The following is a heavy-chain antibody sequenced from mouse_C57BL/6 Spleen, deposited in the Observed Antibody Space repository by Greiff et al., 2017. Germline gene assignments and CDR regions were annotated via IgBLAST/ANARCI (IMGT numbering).Heavy chain of an antibody. D-gene: IGHD2-5*01. CDR1: GFTFSDYG. V-gene: IGHV5-17*01. CDR2: ISSGSSTI. CDR3: ARPGYSNYLYAMDY. Sequence: EVKLMESGGGLVKPGGSLKLSCAASGFTFSDYGMHWVRQAPEKGLEWVAYISSGSSTIYYADTVKGRLTIARDNAKNTLFLQMTSLRSEDTAMYYCARPGYSNYLYAMDYWGQGTSVTVSS. J-gene: IGHJ4*01.